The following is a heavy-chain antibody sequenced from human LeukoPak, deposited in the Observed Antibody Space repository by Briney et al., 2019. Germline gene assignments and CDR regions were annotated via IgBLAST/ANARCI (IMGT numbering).Heavy chain of an antibody. J-gene: IGHJ4*02. Sequence: GGSLRLSCAASGFTFSSYAMSWVRQAPGKGLEWVSAISGSGGSTYYADSVKGPFTISRDNSKNTLYLQMNSLRAEDTAVYYCSKGIKYDYGSGFVYWGQRTQVTVSS. CDR1: GFTFSSYA. CDR3: SKGIKYDYGSGFVY. CDR2: ISGSGGST. V-gene: IGHV3-23*01. D-gene: IGHD3-10*01.